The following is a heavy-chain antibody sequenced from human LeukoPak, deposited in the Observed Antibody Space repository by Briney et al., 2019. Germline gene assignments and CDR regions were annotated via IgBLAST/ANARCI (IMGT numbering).Heavy chain of an antibody. J-gene: IGHJ4*02. CDR3: AKSDDY. CDR1: GFTFSNYW. CDR2: INSDGSTT. V-gene: IGHV3-74*01. Sequence: GGSLRLSCAASGFTFSNYWMHWVRQTPEKGLVWVSGINSDGSTTNYADSVKGRFTISRDNAKNTLYLQMNSPRAEDTAVYYCAKSDDYWGQGTLVTVSS.